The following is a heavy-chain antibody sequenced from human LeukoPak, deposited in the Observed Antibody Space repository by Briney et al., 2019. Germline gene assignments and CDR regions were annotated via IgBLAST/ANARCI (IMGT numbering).Heavy chain of an antibody. J-gene: IGHJ4*02. D-gene: IGHD5-18*01. V-gene: IGHV1-46*01. CDR1: GYTFTSYC. CDR3: AIEGRYSTFDY. Sequence: ASVKVSCKASGYTFTSYCMHWVRQAPGQGLEWMGIINPSGGSTSYAQKFQGRVTMTRDTSTSTVYMELSSLRAEDTAVYYCAIEGRYSTFDYWGQGTLVTVSS. CDR2: INPSGGST.